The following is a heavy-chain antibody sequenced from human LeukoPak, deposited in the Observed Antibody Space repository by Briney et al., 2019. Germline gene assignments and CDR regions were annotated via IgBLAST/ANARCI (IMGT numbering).Heavy chain of an antibody. CDR2: INPSGGST. CDR3: AREYYYDSSGYRPLAFDI. CDR1: GYTFTSYY. Sequence: GASVKVSCKASGYTFTSYYMHWVRQAPGQGLEWMGIINPSGGSTSYAQKFQGRVTMTRDTSTSTVYMELSSLRSEDTAVYYCAREYYYDSSGYRPLAFDIWGQGTMVTVSS. D-gene: IGHD3-22*01. V-gene: IGHV1-46*01. J-gene: IGHJ3*02.